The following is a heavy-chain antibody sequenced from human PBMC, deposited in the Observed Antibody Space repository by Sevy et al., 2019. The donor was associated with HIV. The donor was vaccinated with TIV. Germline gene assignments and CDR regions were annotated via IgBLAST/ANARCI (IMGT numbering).Heavy chain of an antibody. D-gene: IGHD5-18*01. CDR1: GFTFSSYG. Sequence: GGSLRLSCAASGFTFSSYGMHWVRQAPGKGLEWVAVIWYDGSNKYYVDSVKGRFTISRDNSKNTLYLQMNTLRAEDTAVYYCARDPWGYNYAWGPFQHWGQRTLVTVSS. CDR2: IWYDGSNK. J-gene: IGHJ1*01. V-gene: IGHV3-33*01. CDR3: ARDPWGYNYAWGPFQH.